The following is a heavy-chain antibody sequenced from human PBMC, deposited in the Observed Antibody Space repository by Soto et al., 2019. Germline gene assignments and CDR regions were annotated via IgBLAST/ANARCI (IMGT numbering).Heavy chain of an antibody. CDR2: ISWNSGSI. D-gene: IGHD6-19*01. V-gene: IGHV3-9*01. J-gene: IGHJ5*02. Sequence: DVQLVESGGGLVQPGRSLRLSCAASGFTFDDYAMHWVRQAPGKGLEWVSGISWNSGSIGYADSVKGRFTISRDNAKNSLYLQMNSLRAEDTALYYCAKDSQSSGWYRRLRMGWFDPWGQGTLVTVSS. CDR3: AKDSQSSGWYRRLRMGWFDP. CDR1: GFTFDDYA.